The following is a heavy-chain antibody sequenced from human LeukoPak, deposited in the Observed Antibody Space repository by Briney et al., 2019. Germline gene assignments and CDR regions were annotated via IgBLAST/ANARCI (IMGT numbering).Heavy chain of an antibody. CDR2: ISGSDGST. V-gene: IGHV3-23*01. D-gene: IGHD1-14*01. Sequence: PGGSLRLSCAASGFTLSIYAMTWVRQAPGQGLEWVSGISGSDGSTNYADSVKGRFTISRDNSKNTLFRQMNSLRADDTAVYYCVKRTGLHFDFWGQGTLVTVSS. J-gene: IGHJ4*02. CDR1: GFTLSIYA. CDR3: VKRTGLHFDF.